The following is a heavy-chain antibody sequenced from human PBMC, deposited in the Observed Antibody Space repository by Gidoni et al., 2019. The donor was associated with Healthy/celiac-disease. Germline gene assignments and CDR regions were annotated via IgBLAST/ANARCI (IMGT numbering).Heavy chain of an antibody. D-gene: IGHD3-16*02. CDR2: INSDGSST. CDR1: GSTFSSYW. Sequence: EVQLGESGGGLVQPGGFLRLLCAASGSTFSSYWMHWVRQAPGKGLVWVSRINSDGSSTSYADSVKGRFTISRDNAKNTLYLQMNSLRAEDTAVYYCARDNRVNVGGFDYWGQGTLVTVSS. CDR3: ARDNRVNVGGFDY. J-gene: IGHJ4*02. V-gene: IGHV3-74*01.